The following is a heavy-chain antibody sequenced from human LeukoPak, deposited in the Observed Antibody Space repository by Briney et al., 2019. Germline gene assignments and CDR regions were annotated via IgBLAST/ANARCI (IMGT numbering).Heavy chain of an antibody. Sequence: GGSLRLSCAASGFTFSNYAMSWVRQAPGKGLEWVSVISGSGGSTNFADSVKGRFTSSRDNSKNTLYLQMHSPRVEDTAVYYCAQGRLGYSYGAFDHWGQGTLVTVSS. J-gene: IGHJ4*02. CDR1: GFTFSNYA. CDR3: AQGRLGYSYGAFDH. D-gene: IGHD5-18*01. CDR2: ISGSGGST. V-gene: IGHV3-23*01.